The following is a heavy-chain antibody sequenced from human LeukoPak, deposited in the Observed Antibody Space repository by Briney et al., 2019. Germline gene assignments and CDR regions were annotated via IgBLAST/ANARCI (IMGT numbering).Heavy chain of an antibody. D-gene: IGHD2-15*01. J-gene: IGHJ6*03. CDR1: GGSISSGDYY. Sequence: SQTLSLTCTVSGGSISSGDYYWSWIRQPPGKGLEWIGYIYYSGSTYYNPSLKSRVTISVDTSKNQFSLKLSSVTAADTAVYYCARGPCSGGSCYCSYYYYMDVWGKGTTVTVSS. CDR3: ARGPCSGGSCYCSYYYYMDV. V-gene: IGHV4-30-4*08. CDR2: IYYSGST.